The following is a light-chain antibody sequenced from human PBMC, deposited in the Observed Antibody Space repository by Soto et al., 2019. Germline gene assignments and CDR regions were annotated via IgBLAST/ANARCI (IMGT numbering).Light chain of an antibody. CDR3: GSYAGSYTHV. Sequence: QSALTQPRSVSGSPGQSVTISCTGTSSDVGGYNYVSWYQQHPGKAPKLMIYDVSKRPSGVPDRFSGSKSGNTASLTISGLQAEDEADYYFGSYAGSYTHVFGTGTKLTVL. V-gene: IGLV2-11*01. J-gene: IGLJ1*01. CDR2: DVS. CDR1: SSDVGGYNY.